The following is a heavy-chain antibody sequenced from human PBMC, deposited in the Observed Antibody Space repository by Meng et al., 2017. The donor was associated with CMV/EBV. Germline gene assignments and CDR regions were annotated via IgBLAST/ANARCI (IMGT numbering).Heavy chain of an antibody. J-gene: IGHJ4*02. V-gene: IGHV3-30*02. CDR1: GFTFSSYG. CDR3: ALLGWGDYVFVLDY. Sequence: GESLKISCAASGFTFSSYGMHWVRPAPGKGLEWVAFIRYDGSNKYYADSVKGRFTISRDNSKNTLYLQMNSLRAEDTAVYYCALLGWGDYVFVLDYWGQGTLVTVSS. D-gene: IGHD4-17*01. CDR2: IRYDGSNK.